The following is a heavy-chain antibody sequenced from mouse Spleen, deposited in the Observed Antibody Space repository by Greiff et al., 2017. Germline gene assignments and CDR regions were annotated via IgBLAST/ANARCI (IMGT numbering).Heavy chain of an antibody. J-gene: IGHJ1*03. D-gene: IGHD1-1*01. CDR1: GFTFSSYA. Sequence: EVHLVESGGGLVKPGGSLKLSCAASGFTFSSYAMSWVRQTPEKRLEWVATISDGGSYTYYPDNVKGRFTISRDNAKNNLYLQMSHLKSEDTAMYYCARPPFPLYGSSYSWYFDVWGTGTTVTVSS. CDR2: ISDGGSYT. CDR3: ARPPFPLYGSSYSWYFDV. V-gene: IGHV5-4*01.